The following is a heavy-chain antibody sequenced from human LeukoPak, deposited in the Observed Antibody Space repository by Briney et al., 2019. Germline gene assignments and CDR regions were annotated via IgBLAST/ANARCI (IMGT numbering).Heavy chain of an antibody. V-gene: IGHV1-2*02. Sequence: ASVKVSCKASGYTFTGYYIHWVRQAPGQGLEWMGWINPNSGGTNYAQKFQGRVTMTRDTSISTAYMELSRLRSDDTAVYYCARGPRYYYGSGSSTIDYWGQGTLVTVSS. D-gene: IGHD3-10*01. J-gene: IGHJ4*02. CDR2: INPNSGGT. CDR3: ARGPRYYYGSGSSTIDY. CDR1: GYTFTGYY.